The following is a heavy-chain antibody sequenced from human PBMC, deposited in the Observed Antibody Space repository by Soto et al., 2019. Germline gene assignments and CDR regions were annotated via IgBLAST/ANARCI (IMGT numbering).Heavy chain of an antibody. J-gene: IGHJ4*02. CDR3: ARDNGGTFDY. Sequence: QVLLVESGGGLVKPGGSLRLSCAASGFTFSDSYMSWIRQAPGKGLEWVCYISSSSTSSNCADSMKGRFTISRDNAKNSLYLQMNSLRAADTAVYYCARDNGGTFDYWGQGTLVTVSS. CDR1: GFTFSDSY. V-gene: IGHV3-11*05. CDR2: ISSSSTSS. D-gene: IGHD2-8*01.